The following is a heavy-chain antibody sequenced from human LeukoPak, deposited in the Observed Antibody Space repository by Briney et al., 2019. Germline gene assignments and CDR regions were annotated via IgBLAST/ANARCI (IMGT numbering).Heavy chain of an antibody. CDR3: AGEWLAQSYFDY. CDR1: GFTFSSYA. D-gene: IGHD6-19*01. V-gene: IGHV4-34*01. J-gene: IGHJ4*02. CDR2: INHSGST. Sequence: PGGSLRLSCAASGFTFSSYAMNWVRQAPGRGLEWIGEINHSGSTNYNPSLKSRVTISIDMSKNQFSLKLSSVAAADTAIYYCAGEWLAQSYFDYWGQGTLVTVSS.